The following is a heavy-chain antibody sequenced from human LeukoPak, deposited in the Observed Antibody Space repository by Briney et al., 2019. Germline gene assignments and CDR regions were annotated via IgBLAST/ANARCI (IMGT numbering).Heavy chain of an antibody. CDR1: GFTFSSYD. CDR2: IGTAGDT. J-gene: IGHJ4*02. Sequence: PGGSLRLSCAASGFTFSSYDMHWVRQATGKGLEWVSAIGTAGDTYYPGSVKGRFTISRDNSKNTLYLQMNSLRAEDTAVYYCAKGSGNYDYVWGSTHLDYWGQGTLVTVSS. D-gene: IGHD3-16*01. CDR3: AKGSGNYDYVWGSTHLDY. V-gene: IGHV3-13*01.